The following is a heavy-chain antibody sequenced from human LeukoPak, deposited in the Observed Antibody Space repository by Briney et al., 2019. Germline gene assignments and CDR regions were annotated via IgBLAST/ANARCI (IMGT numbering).Heavy chain of an antibody. Sequence: PGGSLRLSCAASGFTFSSYSMNWVRQAPGKGLEWVSCISNTNSYIYYADSVKGRFTISKDNAKNSLYLQMNSLRAEDTAVYYCARDAFDIWGQGTMVTVSS. J-gene: IGHJ3*02. CDR1: GFTFSSYS. V-gene: IGHV3-21*01. CDR2: ISNTNSYI. CDR3: ARDAFDI.